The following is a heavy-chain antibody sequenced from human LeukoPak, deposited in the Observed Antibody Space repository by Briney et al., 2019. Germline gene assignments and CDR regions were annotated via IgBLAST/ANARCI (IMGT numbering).Heavy chain of an antibody. Sequence: GGSLRLSCAASGFIFSSYSMNWVRQAPGKGLEWVSSISSSSSYIYYADSVKGRFAISRDNAKNSLYLQMNSLRAEDTAVYYCARGVGEQLVPSVGYWGQGTLVTVSS. CDR3: ARGVGEQLVPSVGY. CDR2: ISSSSSYI. D-gene: IGHD6-6*01. J-gene: IGHJ4*02. CDR1: GFIFSSYS. V-gene: IGHV3-21*01.